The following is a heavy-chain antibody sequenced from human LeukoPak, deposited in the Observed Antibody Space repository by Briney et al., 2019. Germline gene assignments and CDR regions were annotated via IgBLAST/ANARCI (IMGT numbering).Heavy chain of an antibody. D-gene: IGHD4-23*01. V-gene: IGHV3-30*04. CDR2: VSNDETNK. CDR3: VLGHYGGLFDN. J-gene: IGHJ4*02. CDR1: GFTFTRYD. Sequence: GGSLRLSCAASGFTFTRYDMHWVRQAPGKGLEWVAVVSNDETNKDYGNSVKGRFTIARDNSKNTLYLQMNSLRVGDTAVYYCVLGHYGGLFDNWGQGALATVSS.